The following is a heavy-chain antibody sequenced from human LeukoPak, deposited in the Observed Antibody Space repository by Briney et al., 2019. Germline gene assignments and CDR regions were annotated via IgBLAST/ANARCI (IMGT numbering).Heavy chain of an antibody. CDR1: GFSFNSYD. D-gene: IGHD2-8*01. J-gene: IGHJ4*02. Sequence: GGSLRLSCAASGFSFNSYDMHWVRQAPGKGLEWVAFIRYDGSNKYYADSVKGRFTISRDNSKNTLYLQMNSLRAEDTAVYYCAKDPDCTSGICYTFFDYWGQGTLVTVSS. V-gene: IGHV3-30*02. CDR3: AKDPDCTSGICYTFFDY. CDR2: IRYDGSNK.